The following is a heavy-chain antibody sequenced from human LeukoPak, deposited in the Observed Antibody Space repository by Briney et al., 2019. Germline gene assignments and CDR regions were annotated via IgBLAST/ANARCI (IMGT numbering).Heavy chain of an antibody. V-gene: IGHV3-23*01. Sequence: GGSLRLSCAASGFTFSSYSMNWVRQAPGKGLVWVSTISADGDGPHYADSVKGRFTISRDNSKNTLFLQMNSLRDGDTAVYFCARTFNGFDPTFDYWGQGTLVTVSS. J-gene: IGHJ4*02. CDR3: ARTFNGFDPTFDY. CDR2: ISADGDGP. CDR1: GFTFSSYS. D-gene: IGHD6-25*01.